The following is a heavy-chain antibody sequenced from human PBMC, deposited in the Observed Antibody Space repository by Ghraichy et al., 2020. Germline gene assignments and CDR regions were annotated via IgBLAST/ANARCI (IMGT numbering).Heavy chain of an antibody. J-gene: IGHJ4*02. CDR3: ARSLRTPGVPPEGFDY. D-gene: IGHD2-8*01. CDR2: IYHSGST. Sequence: SQTLSLTCAVSGGSISSGGYSWSWIRQPPGKGLEWIGYIYHSGSTYYNPSLKSRVTISVDRSKNQFSLKLSSVTAADTAVYYCARSLRTPGVPPEGFDYWGQGTLVTVSS. V-gene: IGHV4-30-2*01. CDR1: GGSISSGGYS.